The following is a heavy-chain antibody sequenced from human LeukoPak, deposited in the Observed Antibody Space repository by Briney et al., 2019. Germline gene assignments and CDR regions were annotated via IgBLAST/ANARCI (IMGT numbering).Heavy chain of an antibody. CDR2: ISAYNGNT. V-gene: IGHV1-18*01. CDR3: ARDLRSSSWSPFGLFSDYYHGMDV. Sequence: ASVKVSCKASGYTFTSYGISWVRQAPGQGLEWMGWISAYNGNTNYAQKLQGRVTMTTDTSTSAAYMELRSLRSDDTAVYYCARDLRSSSWSPFGLFSDYYHGMDVWGQGTTVTVSS. D-gene: IGHD6-13*01. J-gene: IGHJ6*02. CDR1: GYTFTSYG.